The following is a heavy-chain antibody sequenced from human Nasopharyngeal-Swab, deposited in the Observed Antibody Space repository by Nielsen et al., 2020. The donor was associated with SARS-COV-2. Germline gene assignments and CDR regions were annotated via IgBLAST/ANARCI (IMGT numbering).Heavy chain of an antibody. J-gene: IGHJ4*02. V-gene: IGHV3-48*01. CDR2: INGDSSAK. D-gene: IGHD3-22*01. CDR1: GFTFRSRS. CDR3: HLSSGYDGYINY. Sequence: GESLKISCVASGFTFRSRSMNWVRQAPGKGLEWVSYINGDSSAKYYVDSVKGRFTISRDNSKNTLYLQMNSLRAEDTAMYYCHLSSGYDGYINYWGQGTLVTVSS.